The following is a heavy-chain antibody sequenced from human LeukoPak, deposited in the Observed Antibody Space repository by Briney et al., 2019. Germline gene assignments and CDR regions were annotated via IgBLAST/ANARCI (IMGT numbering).Heavy chain of an antibody. J-gene: IGHJ3*02. V-gene: IGHV3-23*01. CDR3: ASRSSGSYYDRDAFDI. Sequence: GGSLRLSCAASGFTFSSYSMNWVRQAPGKGLEWVSAISGSGGSTYYADSVKGRFTISRDNSKNTLYLQMNSLRAEDTAVYYCASRSSGSYYDRDAFDIWGQGTMVTVSS. D-gene: IGHD1-26*01. CDR2: ISGSGGST. CDR1: GFTFSSYS.